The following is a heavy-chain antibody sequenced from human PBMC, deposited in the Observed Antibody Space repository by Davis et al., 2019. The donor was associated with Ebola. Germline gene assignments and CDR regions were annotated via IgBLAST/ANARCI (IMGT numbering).Heavy chain of an antibody. J-gene: IGHJ6*04. CDR1: GFTFSSYA. V-gene: IGHV3-23*01. Sequence: PGGSLRLSCAASGFTFSSYAMSWVRQAPGKGLEWVSAISGSGGSTYYADSVKGRFTISRDNSKNTLYLQMNTLRAEDTAVYYCAKEPMMTTVTIVDVWGKGTTVTVSS. D-gene: IGHD4-11*01. CDR2: ISGSGGST. CDR3: AKEPMMTTVTIVDV.